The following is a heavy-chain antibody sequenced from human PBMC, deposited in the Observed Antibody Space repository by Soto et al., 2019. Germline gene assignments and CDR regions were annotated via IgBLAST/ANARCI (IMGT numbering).Heavy chain of an antibody. CDR1: GGSIGSSSYY. J-gene: IGHJ6*03. Sequence: SETLSLTCTVSGGSIGSSSYYWGWIRQPPGKGLEWIGSIYYSGSTYYNPSLKSRVTISVDTSKNQFSLKLSSVTAADTAVYYCARSDDSSLYYYYMDVWGKGTTVTVSS. V-gene: IGHV4-39*01. CDR2: IYYSGST. CDR3: ARSDDSSLYYYYMDV. D-gene: IGHD2-21*02.